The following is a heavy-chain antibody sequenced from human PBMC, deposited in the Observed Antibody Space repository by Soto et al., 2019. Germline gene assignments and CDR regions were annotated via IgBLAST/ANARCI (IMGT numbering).Heavy chain of an antibody. CDR2: IRTSRTII. Sequence: GSLRLSCAASGFTFNTYSMNWVRQAPGKGLEWVSYIRTSRTIISYADSVKGRFTISTDSAKNSLYLQMNSLRAEDTAVYYCVTDSDYAFDNWGQGTLVTVSS. J-gene: IGHJ4*02. CDR1: GFTFNTYS. D-gene: IGHD3-16*01. V-gene: IGHV3-48*01. CDR3: VTDSDYAFDN.